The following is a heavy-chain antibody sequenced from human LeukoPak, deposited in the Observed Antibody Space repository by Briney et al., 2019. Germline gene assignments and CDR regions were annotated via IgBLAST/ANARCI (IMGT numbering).Heavy chain of an antibody. CDR1: GDSISPYY. Sequence: SETLSLTCTVSGDSISPYYWSWIRQPAGKGLEWIGRIYTSGSTNYNPSLKSRVTMSVDTYKNQFSLKLSSVTAADTAVYYCARVGFFFGMDVWGQGTTVTVSS. V-gene: IGHV4-4*07. J-gene: IGHJ6*02. CDR3: ARVGFFFGMDV. CDR2: IYTSGST.